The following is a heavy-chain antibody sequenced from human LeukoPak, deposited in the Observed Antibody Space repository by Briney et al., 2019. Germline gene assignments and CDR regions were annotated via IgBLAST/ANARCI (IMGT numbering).Heavy chain of an antibody. V-gene: IGHV1-3*01. Sequence: ASVKVSCKASGYTFTSYAMHWVRQAPGQGLEWMGWINAGNGNTKYSQKFQGRVTITRDTSASTAYMELSSLRSEDTAVYYCARDPSGYSYGYVFDYWGQGTLVTVSS. J-gene: IGHJ4*02. CDR2: INAGNGNT. D-gene: IGHD5-18*01. CDR3: ARDPSGYSYGYVFDY. CDR1: GYTFTSYA.